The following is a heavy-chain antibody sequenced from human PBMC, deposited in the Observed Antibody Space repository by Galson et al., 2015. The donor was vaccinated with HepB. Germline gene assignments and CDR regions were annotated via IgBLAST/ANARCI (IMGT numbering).Heavy chain of an antibody. CDR2: ISSSGSTI. Sequence: SLRLSCAASGFTFSDYYMSWIRQAPGKGLEWVSYISSSGSTIYYADSVKGRFTISRDNAKNSLYLQTNSLRAEDTAVYYCAREDSSGYNPYWGQGTLVTASS. D-gene: IGHD3-22*01. J-gene: IGHJ4*02. V-gene: IGHV3-11*01. CDR1: GFTFSDYY. CDR3: AREDSSGYNPY.